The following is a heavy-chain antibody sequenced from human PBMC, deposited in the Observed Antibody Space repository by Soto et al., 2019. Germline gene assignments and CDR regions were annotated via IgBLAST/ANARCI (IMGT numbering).Heavy chain of an antibody. V-gene: IGHV3-73*01. CDR2: IRSKANNYAT. J-gene: IGHJ4*02. D-gene: IGHD1-26*01. CDR1: GFTFSASS. Sequence: EFQLVESGGGLVQPGGSVRLSCAASGFTFSASSMHWVRQAAGKGLEWLGRIRSKANNYATVYSEVLKGRSNISRDDSQDTMFLEMNNLRAVDTAMYYCAIEGAGFGYWGQGTLVTVSS. CDR3: AIEGAGFGY.